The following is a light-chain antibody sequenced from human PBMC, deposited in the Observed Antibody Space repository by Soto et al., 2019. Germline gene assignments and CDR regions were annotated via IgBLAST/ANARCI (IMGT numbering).Light chain of an antibody. CDR1: QSIGSW. CDR2: KAS. CDR3: QQYSTYSRT. J-gene: IGKJ1*01. V-gene: IGKV1-5*03. Sequence: DIQVTQSPSILFASVGDKVTLPCRASQSIGSWLAWYQHKPGKAPKLLIYKASSLESGVPLRFSGSGSGTEFTLTISSLQRDDFATYYCQQYSTYSRTCGQGTKGDIK.